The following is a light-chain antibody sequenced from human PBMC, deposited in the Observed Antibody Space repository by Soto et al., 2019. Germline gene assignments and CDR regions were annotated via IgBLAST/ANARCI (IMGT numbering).Light chain of an antibody. V-gene: IGKV1-9*01. CDR3: QHRHSYQLT. CDR1: QGISNY. Sequence: DIQLTQSPSFLSGSVGDRFTITCRASQGISNYLAWYQQKAGKAPKLLIHTASTLQNGVPSRFSGSGSGTEFTLTISSLQPEDLATYYCQHRHSYQLTFGGGTKVDIK. J-gene: IGKJ4*01. CDR2: TAS.